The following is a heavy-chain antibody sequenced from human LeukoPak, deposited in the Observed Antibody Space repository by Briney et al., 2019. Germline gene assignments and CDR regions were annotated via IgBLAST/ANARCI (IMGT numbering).Heavy chain of an antibody. V-gene: IGHV3-21*01. J-gene: IGHJ4*02. CDR2: ISSSSSYI. CDR1: GFTFSSYS. CDR3: ARDGLVGATLYYFDY. Sequence: GGSLRLSCAASGFTFSSYSMNWVRQAPGKGLKWVSSISSSSSYIYYADSVKGRFTISRDNAKNSLYLQMNSLRAEDTAVYYCARDGLVGATLYYFDYWGQGTLVTVSS. D-gene: IGHD1-26*01.